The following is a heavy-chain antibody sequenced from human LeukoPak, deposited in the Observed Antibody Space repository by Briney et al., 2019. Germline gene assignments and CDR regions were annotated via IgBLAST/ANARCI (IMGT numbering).Heavy chain of an antibody. CDR1: GGSISSYY. J-gene: IGHJ4*02. D-gene: IGHD3-22*01. CDR2: MHYSGST. V-gene: IGHV4-39*01. CDR3: ARPHYYDSSGLYYFDN. Sequence: SETLSLTCTVSGGSISSYYWGWIRQPPGKGLEWIGSMHYSGSTYHNPSLKSRVTISVDTSKNQFSLKLSSVTAADTAVYYCARPHYYDSSGLYYFDNWGQGTLVTVSS.